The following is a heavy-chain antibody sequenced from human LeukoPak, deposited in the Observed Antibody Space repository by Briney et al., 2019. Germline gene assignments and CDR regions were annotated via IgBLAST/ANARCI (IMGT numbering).Heavy chain of an antibody. CDR1: GGSISSGSNY. CDR2: IYTSGST. V-gene: IGHV4-61*02. CDR3: AREDCSSTSCYTYYYYYMDV. Sequence: SETLSLTCTVSGGSISSGSNYWSWIRQPAGKGLEWIGRIYTSGSTNYNPSLKSRVNISVDTSKNQFSLKLSSVTAADTAVYYCAREDCSSTSCYTYYYYYMDVWGKGTTVTVSS. D-gene: IGHD2-2*01. J-gene: IGHJ6*03.